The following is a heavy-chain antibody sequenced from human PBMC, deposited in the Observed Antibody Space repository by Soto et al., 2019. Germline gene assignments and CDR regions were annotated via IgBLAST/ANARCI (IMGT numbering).Heavy chain of an antibody. CDR2: INHSGST. V-gene: IGHV4-34*01. CDR3: AREIAEAGTLFDY. J-gene: IGHJ4*02. CDR1: GGSFSGYY. D-gene: IGHD6-13*01. Sequence: SETLSLTCAVYGGSFSGYYWSWIRQPPGKGLEWIGEINHSGSTNYNPSLKSRVTISVDTSKNQFSLKLSSVTAADTAVYYCAREIAEAGTLFDYWGQGTLVT.